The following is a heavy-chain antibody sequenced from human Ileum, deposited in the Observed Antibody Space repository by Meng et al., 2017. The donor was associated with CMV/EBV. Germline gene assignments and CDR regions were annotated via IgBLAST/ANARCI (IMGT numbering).Heavy chain of an antibody. CDR3: ARAPTIFERFDP. CDR2: INPSGGST. Sequence: CKASGFTFTTYSLHWVRQAPGQGLEWMGVINPSGGSTTYAQKFQGRVTMIRDTSTSTVYMELSSLRSEDTAVYYCARAPTIFERFDPWGQGTLVTVSS. J-gene: IGHJ5*02. D-gene: IGHD3-3*01. V-gene: IGHV1-46*01. CDR1: GFTFTTYS.